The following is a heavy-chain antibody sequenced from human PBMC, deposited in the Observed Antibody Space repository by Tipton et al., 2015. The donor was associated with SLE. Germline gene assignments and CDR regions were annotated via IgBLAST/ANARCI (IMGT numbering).Heavy chain of an antibody. J-gene: IGHJ4*02. D-gene: IGHD2-15*01. V-gene: IGHV4-59*07. Sequence: TLSLTCTVSGGSLSRYYWSWIRQAPGKGLEWIGYISNSETTSYNPSLKSRVTISLDTSKNQFSLKLRSVTAADTAVYYCAGAWQGYCSGGTCYVLDYWGQGTLVTVSS. CDR2: ISNSETT. CDR3: AGAWQGYCSGGTCYVLDY. CDR1: GGSLSRYY.